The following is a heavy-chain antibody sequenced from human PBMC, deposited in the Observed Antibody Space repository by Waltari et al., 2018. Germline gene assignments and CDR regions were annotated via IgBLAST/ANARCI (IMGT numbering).Heavy chain of an antibody. V-gene: IGHV4-61*02. Sequence: QVQLQESGPGLVKPSQTLSLTCTVSGGSIRSGSYYWRWIRQPAGKGLEWIGRIYTSGSTNYNPSLKSRVTISVDTSKNQFSLKLSSVTAADTAVYYCARVRYSSTYFDYWGQGTLVTVSS. D-gene: IGHD6-13*01. CDR2: IYTSGST. CDR1: GGSIRSGSYY. CDR3: ARVRYSSTYFDY. J-gene: IGHJ4*02.